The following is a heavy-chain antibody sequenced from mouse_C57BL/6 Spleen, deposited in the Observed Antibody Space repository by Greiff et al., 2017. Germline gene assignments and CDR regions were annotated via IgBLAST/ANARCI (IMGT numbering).Heavy chain of an antibody. D-gene: IGHD2-5*01. J-gene: IGHJ3*01. V-gene: IGHV1-15*01. CDR2: IDPETGGT. CDR3: TRSNFFAY. Sequence: QVQLQQSGAELVRPGASVTLSCKASGYTFTDYEMHWVKQTPVPGLEWIGAIDPETGGTAYNQKFKGKARLTADKSSSTAYMDLRSLTSEDSAVYYCTRSNFFAYWGQGTLVTVSA. CDR1: GYTFTDYE.